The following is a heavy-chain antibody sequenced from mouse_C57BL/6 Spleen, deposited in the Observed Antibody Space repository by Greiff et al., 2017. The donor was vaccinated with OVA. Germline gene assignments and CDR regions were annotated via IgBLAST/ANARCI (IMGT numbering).Heavy chain of an antibody. J-gene: IGHJ3*01. V-gene: IGHV5-9-1*02. CDR2: ISSGGDYI. D-gene: IGHD2-4*01. Sequence: EVMLVESGEGLVKPGGSLKLSCAASGFTFSSYAMSWVRQTPEKRLEWVAYISSGGDYIYYADTVKGRFTLSRDNARNTLYLQMSRLKSEDAAMYYCTTADYDNGGAWYAYWGQGTLVTVAA. CDR3: TTADYDNGGAWYAY. CDR1: GFTFSSYA.